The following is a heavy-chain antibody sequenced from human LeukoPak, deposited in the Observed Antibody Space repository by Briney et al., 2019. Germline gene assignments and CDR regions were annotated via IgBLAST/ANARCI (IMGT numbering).Heavy chain of an antibody. CDR1: GGSIINSDYY. D-gene: IGHD5-18*01. Sequence: SETLSLTCTVSGGSIINSDYYWGWIRQPPGKGLEWIGYIYHGGSTYYNPSLKSRLTISVDTSKNQFSLKLSSVTAADTAVYYCARSPYRLFYFDYWGQGTLVTVSS. J-gene: IGHJ4*02. CDR3: ARSPYRLFYFDY. CDR2: IYHGGST. V-gene: IGHV4-30-4*08.